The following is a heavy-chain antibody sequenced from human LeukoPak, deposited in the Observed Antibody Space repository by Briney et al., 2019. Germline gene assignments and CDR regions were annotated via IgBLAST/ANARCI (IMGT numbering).Heavy chain of an antibody. CDR1: GGSISSGSYY. CDR3: ARNYGSGWYFDY. J-gene: IGHJ4*02. Sequence: SETLSLTCTVSGGSISSGSYYWSWLRQPAGKGLEWIGRIHTSGSTNYNPSLKSRVTISVDTSKNQFSLKLSSVTAADTAVYYCARNYGSGWYFDYWGQGTLVTVSS. V-gene: IGHV4-61*02. CDR2: IHTSGST. D-gene: IGHD6-19*01.